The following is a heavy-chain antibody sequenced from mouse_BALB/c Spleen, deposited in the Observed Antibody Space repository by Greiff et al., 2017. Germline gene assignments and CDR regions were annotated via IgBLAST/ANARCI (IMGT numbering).Heavy chain of an antibody. D-gene: IGHD1-2*01. V-gene: IGHV1S81*02. CDR1: GYTFTSYY. J-gene: IGHJ4*01. Sequence: QVQLKQSGAELVKPGASVKLSCKASGYTFTSYYMYWVKQRPGQGLEWIGEINPSNGGTNFNEKFKSKATLTVDKSSSTAYMQLSSLTSEDSAVYYCTRPRTKYYGYGEHAMDYWGQGTSVTVSS. CDR2: INPSNGGT. CDR3: TRPRTKYYGYGEHAMDY.